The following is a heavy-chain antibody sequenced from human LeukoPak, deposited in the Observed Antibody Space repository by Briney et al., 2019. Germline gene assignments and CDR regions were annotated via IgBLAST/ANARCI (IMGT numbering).Heavy chain of an antibody. CDR2: IYSGGAT. CDR3: ARDRGLSYGNDYFDY. Sequence: GGSLRLSCAASGFPATSNYMSWVRQAPGKGLEWVSLIYSGGATNYADSVRGRFTISRGNSMDTVYLQMNSLRAEDTAIYYCARDRGLSYGNDYFDYWGQGTLVTASS. CDR1: GFPATSNY. V-gene: IGHV3-66*01. D-gene: IGHD5-18*01. J-gene: IGHJ4*02.